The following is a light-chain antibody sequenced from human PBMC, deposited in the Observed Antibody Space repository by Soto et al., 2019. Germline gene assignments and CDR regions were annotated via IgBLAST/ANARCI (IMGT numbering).Light chain of an antibody. CDR2: AAS. V-gene: IGKV3-15*01. Sequence: EILMTQSPGTLSVSPRERATLSCRASQSVSSNLAWYQRKPGQAPRLLIYAASTRATGIPARFSASGSGTEFTLTISSLQSQDFAVYYCQQYNDSPQTLGQGTSVDIK. CDR1: QSVSSN. J-gene: IGKJ1*01. CDR3: QQYNDSPQT.